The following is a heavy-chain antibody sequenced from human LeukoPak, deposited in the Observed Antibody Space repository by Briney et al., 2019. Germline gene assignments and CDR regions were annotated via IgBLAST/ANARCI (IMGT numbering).Heavy chain of an antibody. CDR1: GGSFSGYY. D-gene: IGHD3-22*01. J-gene: IGHJ6*03. V-gene: IGHV4-34*01. CDR3: ARAPTYVYDISDHSPYYMDV. CDR2: INHSGST. Sequence: PSETLSLTCAVYGGSFSGYYWSWIRRPPGKGLEWIGEINHSGSTNSNPSLKSRVTISVDTSKNQFSLKLNSVTAADTAVYYCARAPTYVYDISDHSPYYMDVWGKGTPVTVSS.